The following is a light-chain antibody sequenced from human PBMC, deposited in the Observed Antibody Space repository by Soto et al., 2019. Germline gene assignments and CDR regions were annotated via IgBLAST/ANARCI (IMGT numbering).Light chain of an antibody. CDR1: QSVSSNY. CDR3: QQYNSYWT. Sequence: EIVLTQSPGTLSLSPGERATLSCRASQSVSSNYLAWYQQKPGQAPRLLIYGASSRATGIPSRFSGSGSGTEFTLTISSLQPDDFATYYCQQYNSYWTSGQGTKVDIK. CDR2: GAS. J-gene: IGKJ1*01. V-gene: IGKV3-20*01.